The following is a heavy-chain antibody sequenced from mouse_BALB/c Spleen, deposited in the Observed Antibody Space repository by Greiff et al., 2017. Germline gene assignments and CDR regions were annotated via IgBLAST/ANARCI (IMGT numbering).Heavy chain of an antibody. Sequence: EVNLVESGGGLVKPGGSLKLSCAASGFTFSDYYMYWVRQTPEKRLEWVATISDGGSYTYYPDSVKGRFTISRDNAKNNLYLQMSSLKSEDTAMYYCARGYAMDYWGQGTSVTVSS. V-gene: IGHV5-4*02. CDR1: GFTFSDYY. J-gene: IGHJ4*01. CDR2: ISDGGSYT. CDR3: ARGYAMDY.